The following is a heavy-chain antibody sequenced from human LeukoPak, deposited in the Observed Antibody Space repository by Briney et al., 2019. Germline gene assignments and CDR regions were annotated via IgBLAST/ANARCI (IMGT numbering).Heavy chain of an antibody. Sequence: ASVKVSCKASGYTFTNYGISWVRQAPGQGLEWMMWVNVYNGKREYAQKFQGRVTLTTDISTTTAYMELRSLRFDDTAVYYCARTGPDYYGSGSYPLHYYGMDFWGQGTTVTVAS. V-gene: IGHV1-18*04. CDR2: VNVYNGKR. CDR3: ARTGPDYYGSGSYPLHYYGMDF. D-gene: IGHD3-10*01. CDR1: GYTFTNYG. J-gene: IGHJ6*02.